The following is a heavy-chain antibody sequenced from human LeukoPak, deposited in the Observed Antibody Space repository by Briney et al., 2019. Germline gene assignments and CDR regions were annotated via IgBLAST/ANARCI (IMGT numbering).Heavy chain of an antibody. CDR1: GASVSSGTYY. CDR2: IYYSGST. V-gene: IGHV4-61*01. D-gene: IGHD3-10*01. CDR3: ARVEWFGELSPFDI. J-gene: IGHJ3*02. Sequence: KPSETLSLTCAVSGASVSSGTYYWSWIRQPPGEGLEWIGYIYYSGSTNYNPSLKSRVTISVDTSKNQFSLKLSSVTAADTAVYYCARVEWFGELSPFDIWGQGTMVTVSS.